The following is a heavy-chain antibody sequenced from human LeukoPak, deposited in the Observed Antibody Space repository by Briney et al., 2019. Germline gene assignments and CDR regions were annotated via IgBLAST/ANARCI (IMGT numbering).Heavy chain of an antibody. D-gene: IGHD2-2*01. CDR1: GFTFSSYA. V-gene: IGHV3-23*01. CDR2: ISGSGGST. Sequence: PGGSLRLSFAASGFTFSSYAMSWVRQAPGKGLEWVSAISGSGGSTYYADSVKGRFTISRDNSKNTLYPQMNSLRAEDTAVYYCAKSPCSSTSCYGPPDYWGQGTLVTVSS. CDR3: AKSPCSSTSCYGPPDY. J-gene: IGHJ4*02.